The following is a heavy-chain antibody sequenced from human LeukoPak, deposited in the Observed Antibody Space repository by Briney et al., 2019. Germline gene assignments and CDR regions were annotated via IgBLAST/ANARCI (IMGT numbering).Heavy chain of an antibody. J-gene: IGHJ3*02. CDR2: ISSSGNTT. V-gene: IGHV3-11*04. D-gene: IGHD4-23*01. CDR1: GFTFSDNY. CDR3: ARGRRLSIYGGNFRSAFDI. Sequence: GGSLRLSCAASGFTFSDNYMSWIRQAPGKGLEWVSYISSSGNTTYNADSVKGRFSITRDSAKNSLYLQMNSLRAEDTAAYYCARGRRLSIYGGNFRSAFDIWGQGTMVTVSS.